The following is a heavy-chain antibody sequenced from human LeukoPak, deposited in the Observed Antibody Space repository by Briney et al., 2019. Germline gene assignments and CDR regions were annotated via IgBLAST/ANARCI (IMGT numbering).Heavy chain of an antibody. D-gene: IGHD1-26*01. CDR2: FDPEDGET. Sequence: ASVKVSCKVSGYTLTELSMHWVRQAPGKGLEWMGGFDPEDGETIYAQKFQGRVTMTEDTSTDTAYMELSSLRSEDTAVYYCATGATGPEAVDYWGQGTLVTVSS. CDR3: ATGATGPEAVDY. CDR1: GYTLTELS. V-gene: IGHV1-24*01. J-gene: IGHJ4*02.